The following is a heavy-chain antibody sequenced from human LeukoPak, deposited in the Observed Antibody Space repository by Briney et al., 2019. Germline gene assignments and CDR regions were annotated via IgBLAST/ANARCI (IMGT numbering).Heavy chain of an antibody. D-gene: IGHD6-19*01. CDR2: IYSSGST. CDR1: GDSISSLY. V-gene: IGHV4-4*07. Sequence: SETLSLTCSVSGDSISSLYWSWVRQPAGEGLEWIGRIYSSGSTNYNPSLKGRVIMSVDTSKNQFSLKLSSVTAADTAVYYCARGIGQWLAVFYYFDYWGQGTLVTVSS. CDR3: ARGIGQWLAVFYYFDY. J-gene: IGHJ4*02.